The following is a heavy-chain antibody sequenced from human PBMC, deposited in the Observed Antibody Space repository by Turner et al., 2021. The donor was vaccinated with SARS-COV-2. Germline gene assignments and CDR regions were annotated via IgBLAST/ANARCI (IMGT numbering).Heavy chain of an antibody. CDR1: GGPTSSSSYS. J-gene: IGHJ6*02. D-gene: IGHD5-18*01. V-gene: IGHV4-39*01. CDR2: IYYSGST. Sequence: QLQLQESGPGLVKPSETLSLTCTVSGGPTSSSSYSWGWIRPPPGKGLGWIGNIYYSGSTNYDPSLKGRVTISVDTSKNQFSLKLSSVTAADTAVYYCARLMDTAMDYYGMDVWGQGTTVTVSS. CDR3: ARLMDTAMDYYGMDV.